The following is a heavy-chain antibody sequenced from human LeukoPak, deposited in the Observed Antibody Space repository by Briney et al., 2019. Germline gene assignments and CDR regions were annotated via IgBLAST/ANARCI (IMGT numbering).Heavy chain of an antibody. J-gene: IGHJ4*02. CDR3: ARDEGDCTNGVCYRVTPFFDY. Sequence: PGGSLRLSCAASGFSVSVNYMSWVRQAPGKGLEWVSVLFASGYSKYADSVKGRFTISRDNAKNSLYLQMNSLRAEDTAVYYCARDEGDCTNGVCYRVTPFFDYWGQGTLVTVSS. V-gene: IGHV3-66*01. CDR1: GFSVSVNY. CDR2: LFASGYS. D-gene: IGHD2-8*01.